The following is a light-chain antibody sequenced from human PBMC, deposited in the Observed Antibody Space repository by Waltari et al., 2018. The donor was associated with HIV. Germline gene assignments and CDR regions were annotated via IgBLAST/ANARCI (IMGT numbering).Light chain of an antibody. CDR1: SGAVTRDFH. CDR3: LLYFGGAWV. V-gene: IGLV7-43*01. CDR2: STA. J-gene: IGLJ3*02. Sequence: QTVVTQESSLTVSPGGTVTLTCASNSGAVTRDFHPNWIQQKPGQTPRALIYSTAYKHSWTPARFSGSLLGGKAALTLSTVQPEDEAAYYCLLYFGGAWVFGGGTKLTVL.